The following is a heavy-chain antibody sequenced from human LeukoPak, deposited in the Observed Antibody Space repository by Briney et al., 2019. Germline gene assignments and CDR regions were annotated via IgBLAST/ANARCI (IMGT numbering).Heavy chain of an antibody. CDR1: GFTFSTFI. V-gene: IGHV3-30*02. CDR3: AKDGRRGWDLDY. D-gene: IGHD1-26*01. CDR2: IHSDGRS. J-gene: IGHJ4*02. Sequence: PGGSLRLSCAASGFTFSTFIMHWVRQAPGKGLEWVAVIHSDGRSDYADSVKGRFTVSRDDSMNTLFLQMNSLRAEDAAVYYCAKDGRRGWDLDYWGQGTLVTVSS.